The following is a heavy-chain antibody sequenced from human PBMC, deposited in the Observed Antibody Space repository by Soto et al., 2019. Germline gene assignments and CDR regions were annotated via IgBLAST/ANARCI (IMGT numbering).Heavy chain of an antibody. CDR3: TRRPDYYDSSGYYS. Sequence: PGGSLRLSCAASGFTFSGPAMHWVRQAPGKGLEWVGRIRSKANSYATAYAASVKGRVTISRDDSRNTAYLQMNSLRTEDTAVYYCTRRPDYYDSSGYYSWGQGTLVTVSS. CDR1: GFTFSGPA. V-gene: IGHV3-73*01. CDR2: IRSKANSYAT. D-gene: IGHD3-22*01. J-gene: IGHJ4*02.